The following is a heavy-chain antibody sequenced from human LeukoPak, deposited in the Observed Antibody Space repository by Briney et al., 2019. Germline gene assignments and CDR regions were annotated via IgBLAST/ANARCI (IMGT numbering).Heavy chain of an antibody. D-gene: IGHD3-10*01. Sequence: ASVKVSCKASGYTFTSYGISWVRQAPGQGLEWMGWISAYNGNTNYAQKLQGRITMTTDTSTSTAYMELRSLRSDDTAVYYCARTVRGQRNNWFDPWGQGTLVTVSS. CDR2: ISAYNGNT. CDR1: GYTFTSYG. CDR3: ARTVRGQRNNWFDP. J-gene: IGHJ5*02. V-gene: IGHV1-18*01.